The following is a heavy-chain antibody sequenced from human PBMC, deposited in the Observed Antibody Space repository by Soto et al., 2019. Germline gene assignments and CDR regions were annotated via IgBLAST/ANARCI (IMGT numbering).Heavy chain of an antibody. CDR2: ISAYNGNT. Sequence: ASVKVSCKASGYTFSAYYTHWVRQAPGQGLEWMGWISAYNGNTNYAQKLQGRVTMTTDTSTSTAYMELRSLRSDDTAVYYCARGESAFDIWGQGTMVTVSS. D-gene: IGHD1-26*01. V-gene: IGHV1-18*01. CDR3: ARGESAFDI. CDR1: GYTFSAYY. J-gene: IGHJ3*02.